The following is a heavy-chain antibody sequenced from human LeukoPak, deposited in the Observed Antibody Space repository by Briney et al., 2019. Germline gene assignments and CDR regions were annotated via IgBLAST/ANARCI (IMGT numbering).Heavy chain of an antibody. CDR2: IYYSGST. V-gene: IGHV4-39*07. Sequence: SETLSLTCTVSGGSISSSSYYWGWIRQPPGKGLEWIGSIYYSGSTYYNPSLKSRVTISVDTSKNQFSLKLSSVTAADTAVYYCARQVATKGEWAFDVWGQGTVVTVSS. CDR1: GGSISSSSYY. CDR3: ARQVATKGEWAFDV. J-gene: IGHJ3*01. D-gene: IGHD5-12*01.